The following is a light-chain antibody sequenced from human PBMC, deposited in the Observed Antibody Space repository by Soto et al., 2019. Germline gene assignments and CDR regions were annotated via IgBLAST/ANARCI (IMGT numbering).Light chain of an antibody. V-gene: IGKV3-20*01. CDR1: QSVRSSY. CDR2: GAS. CDR3: RQYGSSPLT. J-gene: IGKJ4*01. Sequence: EIVLTQSPGTLSLSPGERATLSCRASQSVRSSYLAWYQQKPGQAPRLLIYGASSRATGIPDRFSGSGSGTDFTHTISRLEPEDFAVYYCRQYGSSPLTFGGGTKVEIK.